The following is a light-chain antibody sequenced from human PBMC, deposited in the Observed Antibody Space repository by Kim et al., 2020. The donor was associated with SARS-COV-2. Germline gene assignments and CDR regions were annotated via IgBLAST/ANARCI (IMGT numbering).Light chain of an antibody. CDR2: KAS. J-gene: IGKJ1*01. V-gene: IGKV1-5*03. Sequence: AATGDRVTITCRASQSIGRWLAWYQQKPGQAPKLLIYKASNLESGVPSRFNGSGSGTEFTLIITGLQPDDIASYYCHQYNSYSRTFGQGTKVDIK. CDR1: QSIGRW. CDR3: HQYNSYSRT.